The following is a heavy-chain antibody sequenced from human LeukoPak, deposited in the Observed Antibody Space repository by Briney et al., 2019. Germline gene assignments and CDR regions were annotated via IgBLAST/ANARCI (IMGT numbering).Heavy chain of an antibody. V-gene: IGHV1-3*01. CDR2: INAGNGNT. Sequence: GASVKVSCKASGYTFTSYAMHWVRQAPGQRLEWMGWINAGNGNTKYSQKFQGRVTMTRNTSISTAYMELSSLRSEDTAVYYCARRSQRITIFGVVTQLWFDPWGQGTLVTVSS. CDR3: ARRSQRITIFGVVTQLWFDP. J-gene: IGHJ5*02. CDR1: GYTFTSYA. D-gene: IGHD3-3*01.